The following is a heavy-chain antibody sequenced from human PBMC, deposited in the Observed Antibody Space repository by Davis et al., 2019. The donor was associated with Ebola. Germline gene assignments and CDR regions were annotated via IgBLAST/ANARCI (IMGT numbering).Heavy chain of an antibody. D-gene: IGHD3-3*01. CDR1: GFTFSSYG. J-gene: IGHJ6*02. CDR2: ISYDGSNK. Sequence: PGGSLRPSCPASGFTFSSYGMHWVRQAPGKGLEWVAVISYDGSNKYYADSVKGRFTISRDNSKNTLYLQMNSLRAEDTAVYYCAKGIRSGYYYYYYGMDVWGQGTTVTVSS. CDR3: AKGIRSGYYYYYYGMDV. V-gene: IGHV3-30*18.